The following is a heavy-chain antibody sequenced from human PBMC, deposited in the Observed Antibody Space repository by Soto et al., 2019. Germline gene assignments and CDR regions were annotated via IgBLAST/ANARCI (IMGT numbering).Heavy chain of an antibody. CDR1: GGSISSSSYY. J-gene: IGHJ4*02. D-gene: IGHD1-26*01. V-gene: IGHV4-39*01. CDR3: ARHGGSSPFDY. CDR2: IYYSGST. Sequence: QLQLQESGPGLVKPSETLSLTCTVSGGSISSSSYYWGWIRQPPGKGLEWIGSIYYSGSTYYNPSLKSRVTISVDTSKNQFSLKLSSVIAADTAVYYCARHGGSSPFDYWGQGTLVTVSS.